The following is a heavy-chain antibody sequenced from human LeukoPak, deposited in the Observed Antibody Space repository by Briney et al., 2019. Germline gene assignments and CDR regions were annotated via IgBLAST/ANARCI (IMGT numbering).Heavy chain of an antibody. CDR2: INTNTGNP. D-gene: IGHD3-10*01. V-gene: IGHV7-4-1*02. J-gene: IGHJ6*03. CDR1: GYTFTSYG. Sequence: ASVKVSCKASGYTFTSYGISWVRQAPGQGLEWTGWINTNTGNPTYAQGFTGRFVFSLDTSVSTAYLQISSLKAEDTAVYYCARRYGSGWFYYMDVWGKGTTVTVSS. CDR3: ARRYGSGWFYYMDV.